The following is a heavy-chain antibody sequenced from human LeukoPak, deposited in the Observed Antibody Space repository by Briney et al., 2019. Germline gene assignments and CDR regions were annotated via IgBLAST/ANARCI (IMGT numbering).Heavy chain of an antibody. CDR2: MDPNSGNT. V-gene: IGHV1-8*01. J-gene: IGHJ4*02. CDR3: ARDRIAARRTLDY. CDR1: GYTFTSYD. Sequence: ASVKVSCKASGYTFTSYDINWVRQATGQGLEWMGWMDPNSGNTGYAQKFQGRVTMTRNTSISTAYMELSSLRSEDTAVYYCARDRIAARRTLDYWGQGTLVTVSS. D-gene: IGHD6-6*01.